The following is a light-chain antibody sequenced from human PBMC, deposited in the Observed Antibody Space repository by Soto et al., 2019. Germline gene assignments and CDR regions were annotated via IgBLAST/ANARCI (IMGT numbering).Light chain of an antibody. CDR1: AYNIGNNS. CDR2: DDN. CDR3: GTWDTSLPACV. V-gene: IGLV1-51*01. Sequence: QSVLTQPPSVSAAPGQRVTISCSGSAYNIGNNSVSWYQQLPGAAPKLLIYDDNNRPSGIPDRFSGSKSGTSATLGITGLQTGDEDDYYCGTWDTSLPACVFGPGTKLTVL. J-gene: IGLJ1*01.